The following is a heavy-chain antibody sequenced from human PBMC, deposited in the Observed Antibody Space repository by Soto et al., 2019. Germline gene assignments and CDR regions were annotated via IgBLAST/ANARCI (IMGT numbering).Heavy chain of an antibody. CDR1: GYSFTDYK. CDR3: ATWVDYGDFEGFDF. Sequence: ASVKVSCKTSGYSFTDYKLHWVRQAPGQGLEWMGWVDPNGGGSSSAQKFQGSVTMTWDTSITTAYLDLTRLTTNDTATYFCATWVDYGDFEGFDFWGQ. J-gene: IGHJ4*01. CDR2: VDPNGGGS. V-gene: IGHV1-2*04. D-gene: IGHD4-17*01.